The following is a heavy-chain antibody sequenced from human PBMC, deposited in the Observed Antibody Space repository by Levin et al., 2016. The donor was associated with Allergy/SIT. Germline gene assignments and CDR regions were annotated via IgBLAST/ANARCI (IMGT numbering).Heavy chain of an antibody. CDR2: INHSGST. J-gene: IGHJ4*02. Sequence: WIRQPPGKGLEWIGEINHSGSTNYNPSLKSRVTISVDTSKNQFSLKLSSVTAADTAVYYCARGSGSYHWGKAFDYWGQGILVTVSS. V-gene: IGHV4-34*01. D-gene: IGHD1-26*01. CDR3: ARGSGSYHWGKAFDY.